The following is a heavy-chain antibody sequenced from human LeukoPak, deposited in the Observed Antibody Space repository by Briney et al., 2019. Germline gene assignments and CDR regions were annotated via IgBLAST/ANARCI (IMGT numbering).Heavy chain of an antibody. CDR2: ISGSGGST. V-gene: IGHV3-23*01. Sequence: GGSLRLSCAASGFTFSSYGMSWVRQAPGKGLEWVSAISGSGGSTYYADSVKGRFTISRDNSKNTLYLQMNSLRAEDTAVYYCAKDRLGIQLWSFDHWGQGTLVTVSS. CDR1: GFTFSSYG. D-gene: IGHD5-18*01. CDR3: AKDRLGIQLWSFDH. J-gene: IGHJ4*02.